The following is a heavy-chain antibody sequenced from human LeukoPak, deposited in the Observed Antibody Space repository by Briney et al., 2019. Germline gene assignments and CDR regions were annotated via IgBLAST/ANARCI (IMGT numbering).Heavy chain of an antibody. D-gene: IGHD4-11*01. Sequence: SETLSLTCTVSGGSMSSSSYYWGWIRQPPGKGLEWIGSIYYSGSTYYNPSLKSRVTTSVDTSKNQFSLKLTSVTAADTAVYYCAGLGVTAVTYFQHWGQGTLVTVSS. CDR1: GGSMSSSSYY. V-gene: IGHV4-39*01. CDR2: IYYSGST. J-gene: IGHJ1*01. CDR3: AGLGVTAVTYFQH.